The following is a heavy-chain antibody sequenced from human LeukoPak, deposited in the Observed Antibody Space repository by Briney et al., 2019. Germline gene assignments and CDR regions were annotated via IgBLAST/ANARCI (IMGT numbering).Heavy chain of an antibody. V-gene: IGHV4-59*01. CDR3: ARDRITMIVVASGMDV. J-gene: IGHJ6*02. Sequence: SETLSLTCTVSGGSINDYYWSWIRQPPGKGLEWIDYIYYRGNTNYSPSLRSRVTISLDTSMNQFSLKLSSVTAADTAVYYCARDRITMIVVASGMDVWGQGTTVTVSS. D-gene: IGHD3-22*01. CDR2: IYYRGNT. CDR1: GGSINDYY.